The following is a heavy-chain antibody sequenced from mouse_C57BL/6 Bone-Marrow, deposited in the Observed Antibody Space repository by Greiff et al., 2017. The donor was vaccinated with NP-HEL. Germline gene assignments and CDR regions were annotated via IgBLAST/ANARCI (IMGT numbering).Heavy chain of an antibody. D-gene: IGHD1-1*01. J-gene: IGHJ3*01. V-gene: IGHV1-61*01. CDR3: ARSIYYGSKAY. Sequence: VQLQQPGAELVRPGSSVKLSCKASGYTFTSYWMDWVKQRPGQGLEWIGNIYPSDSETHYNQKFKDKATLTVDKSSSTAYMQLSSLTSEDSAVYYCARSIYYGSKAYWGQGTLVTVSA. CDR1: GYTFTSYW. CDR2: IYPSDSET.